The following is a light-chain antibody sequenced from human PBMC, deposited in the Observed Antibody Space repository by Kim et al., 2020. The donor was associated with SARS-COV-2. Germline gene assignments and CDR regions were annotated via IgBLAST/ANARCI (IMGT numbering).Light chain of an antibody. CDR2: KDN. Sequence: NFMLTQPHSVSESPGKTVTISCTRSSGSIASNYVQWYQQRPGSAPTTVIYKDNQRPSAVPDRFSGSIDSSSNSASLTISGLKTEDEADYYCQSYGSTNQVFGGGTQLTVL. CDR3: QSYGSTNQV. CDR1: SGSIASNY. V-gene: IGLV6-57*03. J-gene: IGLJ3*02.